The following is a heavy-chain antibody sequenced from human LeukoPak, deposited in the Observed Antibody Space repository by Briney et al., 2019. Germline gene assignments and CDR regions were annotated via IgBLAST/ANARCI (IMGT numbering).Heavy chain of an antibody. J-gene: IGHJ6*03. Sequence: GGSLRLSCAASGFTFSNAWMRWVRQAPGKGLEWVGRIKSKTDGGTTDYAAPVKGRFTISRDDSKNTLYLQMNSLKTEDTAVYYCTTYVGAYSNWGDYYYYYMDVWGKGTTVTVSS. CDR3: TTYVGAYSNWGDYYYYYMDV. D-gene: IGHD4-11*01. CDR1: GFTFSNAW. CDR2: IKSKTDGGTT. V-gene: IGHV3-15*01.